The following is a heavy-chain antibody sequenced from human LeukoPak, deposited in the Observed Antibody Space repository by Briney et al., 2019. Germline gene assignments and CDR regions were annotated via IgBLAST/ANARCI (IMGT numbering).Heavy chain of an antibody. CDR2: ISYDGSNK. J-gene: IGHJ5*02. D-gene: IGHD6-19*01. Sequence: GSLRLSCAASGFTFSSYAMHWVRQAPGKGLEWVAVISYDGSNKYYADSVKGRFTISRDNSKNTLYLQMNSLRAEDTAVYYCAREPGIAVAGNWFDPWGQGTLVTVSS. V-gene: IGHV3-30*01. CDR3: AREPGIAVAGNWFDP. CDR1: GFTFSSYA.